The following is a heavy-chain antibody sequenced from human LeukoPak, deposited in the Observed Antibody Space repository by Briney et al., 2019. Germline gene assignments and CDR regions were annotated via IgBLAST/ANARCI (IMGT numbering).Heavy chain of an antibody. CDR1: GASFSGHY. CDR3: ARGLASEGWFDP. V-gene: IGHV4-34*01. CDR2: ISPRGST. Sequence: SETLSLTCAVYGASFSGHYVSWIRQPPGKGLEWIGEISPRGSTNYNPSLKSRVTISVDTSKNQFSLKLSSVTAADTAVYYCARGLASEGWFDPWGQGTLVTVSS. D-gene: IGHD3-3*02. J-gene: IGHJ5*02.